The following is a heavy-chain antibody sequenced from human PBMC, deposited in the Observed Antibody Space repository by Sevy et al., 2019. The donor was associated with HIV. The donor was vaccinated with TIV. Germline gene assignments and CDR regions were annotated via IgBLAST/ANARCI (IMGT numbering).Heavy chain of an antibody. V-gene: IGHV3-49*03. Sequence: GGSLRLSCTSSGFTFGDYAMSWFRQAPGKGLEWVAFIRRNSHEPYGGTTEYAASVKGRFTISRDDSKDIAYLQMNSLKTEDTAVYYCTRALATAGTPEYYFDYWGQGILVTVSS. J-gene: IGHJ4*02. CDR1: GFTFGDYA. CDR3: TRALATAGTPEYYFDY. CDR2: IRRNSHEPYGGTT. D-gene: IGHD5-12*01.